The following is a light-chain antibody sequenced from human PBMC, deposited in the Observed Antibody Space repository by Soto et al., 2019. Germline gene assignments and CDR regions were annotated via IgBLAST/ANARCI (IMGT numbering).Light chain of an antibody. CDR3: QQRSNWPPIT. V-gene: IGKV3-11*01. J-gene: IGKJ5*01. CDR2: DAS. Sequence: EIVLTQSPGTLSLSPGERATLSCRASQSVSSSQLVWYQQRPGQAPRLLIYDASHRAAGIPARFSGSGFGTGFTLTISSLEPEDAAVYYCQQRSNWPPITFGQGTRLEIK. CDR1: QSVSSS.